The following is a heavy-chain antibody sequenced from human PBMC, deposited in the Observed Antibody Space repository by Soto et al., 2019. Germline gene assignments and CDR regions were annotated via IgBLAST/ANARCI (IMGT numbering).Heavy chain of an antibody. CDR2: IYYTGST. V-gene: IGHV4-31*03. CDR3: ARIEMASIK. J-gene: IGHJ4*02. D-gene: IGHD5-12*01. Sequence: SETLSLTCSVSGASIRSGGFYWSWLRQSPGKGLEWIGHIYYTGSTFVSPSLKGRLTISLDTSKNQFSLDLSSVTAADTAMYYCARIEMASIKWGRGTLVTVSS. CDR1: GASIRSGGFY.